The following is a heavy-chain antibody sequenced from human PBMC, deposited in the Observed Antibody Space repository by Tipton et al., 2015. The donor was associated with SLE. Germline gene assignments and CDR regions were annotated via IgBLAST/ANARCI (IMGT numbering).Heavy chain of an antibody. D-gene: IGHD1-26*01. CDR2: INPNSGGT. CDR1: GYTFTGYY. V-gene: IGHV1-2*02. Sequence: QLVQSGAEVKKPGASVKVSCKASGYTFTGYYMHWVRQAPGQGLEWTGWINPNSGGTNYAQKFQGRVTMTRDTYISTAYMGLSRLRSGDTAVYYCARMAELVGATSYYFDYWGQGTLVTVSS. CDR3: ARMAELVGATSYYFDY. J-gene: IGHJ4*02.